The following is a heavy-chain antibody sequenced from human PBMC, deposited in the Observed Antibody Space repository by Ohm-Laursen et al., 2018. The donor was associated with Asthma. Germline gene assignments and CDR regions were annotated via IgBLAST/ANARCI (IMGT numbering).Heavy chain of an antibody. Sequence: GTLSLTCTVSGGSLSGYSWSWVRQPPGRELEWIAYMDSSGGANYNPSLQSRVTLSIDTSKNQVSLRLSSVTAADTALYFCARLDWAQSMFDSWGQGTLVIASS. CDR2: MDSSGGA. J-gene: IGHJ4*02. V-gene: IGHV4-59*01. CDR1: GGSLSGYS. CDR3: ARLDWAQSMFDS. D-gene: IGHD3-9*01.